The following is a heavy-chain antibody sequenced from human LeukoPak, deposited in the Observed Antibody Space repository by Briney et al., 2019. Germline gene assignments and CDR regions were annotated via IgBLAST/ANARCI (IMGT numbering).Heavy chain of an antibody. D-gene: IGHD3-10*01. J-gene: IGHJ6*03. V-gene: IGHV1-69*05. CDR2: IIPIFGTA. CDR3: ARENYYGSGSRKYYYYYMDV. CDR1: GGTFSSYA. Sequence: ASVTVSCKASGGTFSSYAISWVRQAPGQGLEWMGGIIPIFGTANYAQKFQGRVTITTDESTSTAYMELSSLRSEDTAVYYCARENYYGSGSRKYYYYYMDVWGKGTTVTVSS.